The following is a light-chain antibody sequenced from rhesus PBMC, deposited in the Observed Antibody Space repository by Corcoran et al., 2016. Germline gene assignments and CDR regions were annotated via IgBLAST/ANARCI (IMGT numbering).Light chain of an antibody. CDR2: RAS. CDR1: QGISNW. V-gene: IGKV1-69*01. J-gene: IGKJ4*01. CDR3: QQHDNSPPT. Sequence: DIQMTQSPSSLSASVGDRVTISCRASQGISNWLAWYQQKPGKAPTLLIYRASNLETGVPSRFSGSGSGTDFTLTISSMQPEDVATYYCQQHDNSPPTFGGGTKVEIK.